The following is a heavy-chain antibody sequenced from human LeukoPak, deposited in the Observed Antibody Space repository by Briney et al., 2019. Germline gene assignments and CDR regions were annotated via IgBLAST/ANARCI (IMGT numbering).Heavy chain of an antibody. V-gene: IGHV4-59*08. Sequence: ASETLSLTCTVSGGSISSYYWSWIRQPPGKGLEWIGYIYYSGSTNYNPSLKSRVTISVDTSKNQFSLKLSSVTAADTAVYYCARQGPNRRDGYNEIDYWGQGTLVTVSS. D-gene: IGHD5-24*01. CDR3: ARQGPNRRDGYNEIDY. J-gene: IGHJ4*02. CDR1: GGSISSYY. CDR2: IYYSGST.